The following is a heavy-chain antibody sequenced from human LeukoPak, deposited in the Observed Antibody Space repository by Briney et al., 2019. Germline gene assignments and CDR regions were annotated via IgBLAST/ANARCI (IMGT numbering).Heavy chain of an antibody. CDR3: ARDLRSSWYNDAFDI. Sequence: GGSLRLSCAASGFPFSSYSMNWVRQAPGRGLEWVSYITSYSSTIYYADSVKGRFTISRDNAENSLYLQMNSLRAEDTAVYYCARDLRSSWYNDAFDIWGQGTMVTVSS. CDR2: ITSYSSTI. V-gene: IGHV3-48*01. CDR1: GFPFSSYS. J-gene: IGHJ3*02. D-gene: IGHD6-13*01.